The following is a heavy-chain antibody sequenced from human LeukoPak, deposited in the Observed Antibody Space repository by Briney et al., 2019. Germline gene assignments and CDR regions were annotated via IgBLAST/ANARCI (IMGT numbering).Heavy chain of an antibody. V-gene: IGHV4-59*01. D-gene: IGHD3-10*01. Sequence: SETLSLTCTVSGGSISSYYWSWIRQPPGKGLEWIGYIYYSGSTNYNPSLKSRVTISVDTSKNQFSLKLSSVTAADTAVYYCAREGSGSGSYYDYYYYMDVWGKGTTVTVSS. J-gene: IGHJ6*03. CDR2: IYYSGST. CDR3: AREGSGSGSYYDYYYYMDV. CDR1: GGSISSYY.